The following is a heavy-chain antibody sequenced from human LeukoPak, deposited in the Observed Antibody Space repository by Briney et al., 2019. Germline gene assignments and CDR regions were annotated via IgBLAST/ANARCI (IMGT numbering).Heavy chain of an antibody. D-gene: IGHD2-2*01. CDR3: ARDYPPAIVVVPAAIPYNWFDP. CDR2: INPSGGST. J-gene: IGHJ5*02. V-gene: IGHV1-46*01. Sequence: GASVKVSCKASGYTFTSYYMHWVRQAPGQGLEWMGIINPSGGSTSYAQKFQGGVTMTRDTSTSTVYMELSSLRSEDTAVYYCARDYPPAIVVVPAAIPYNWFDPWGQGTLVTVSS. CDR1: GYTFTSYY.